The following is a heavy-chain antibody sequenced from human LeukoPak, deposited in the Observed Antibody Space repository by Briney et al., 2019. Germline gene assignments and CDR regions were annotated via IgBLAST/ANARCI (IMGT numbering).Heavy chain of an antibody. Sequence: GGSLRLSCAASGFTFSSYGMHWVRQAPGKGLEWVAVISYDGSNKYYADSVKGRFTISRDNSKNTLYLQMNSLRAEDTAVYYCASGLYSSSWPNAFDIWGQGTMVTVSS. CDR2: ISYDGSNK. V-gene: IGHV3-30*03. D-gene: IGHD6-13*01. CDR3: ASGLYSSSWPNAFDI. CDR1: GFTFSSYG. J-gene: IGHJ3*02.